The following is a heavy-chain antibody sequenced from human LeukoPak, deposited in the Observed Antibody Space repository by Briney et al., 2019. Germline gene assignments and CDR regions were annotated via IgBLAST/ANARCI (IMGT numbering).Heavy chain of an antibody. CDR3: ARPVVAAIPYGMDV. CDR1: GYTFTGYY. CDR2: INPNSGGT. D-gene: IGHD2-15*01. V-gene: IGHV1-2*02. Sequence: ASVKVSCKASGYTFTGYYMHWVRQAPGQGLEWMGWINPNSGGTNYAQKFQGRVTMTRDTSISAAYMELSRLRSDDTAVYYCARPVVAAIPYGMDVWGQGTTVTVSS. J-gene: IGHJ6*02.